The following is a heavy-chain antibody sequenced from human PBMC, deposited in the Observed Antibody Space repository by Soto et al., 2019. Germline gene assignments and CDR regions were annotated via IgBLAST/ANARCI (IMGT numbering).Heavy chain of an antibody. CDR3: AQTLGLAVAGPGRFDL. CDR2: IIPIFGTA. J-gene: IGHJ2*01. Sequence: QVQLVQSGAEVKKPGSSVKVSCKASRGTFRSYAISWVRQAPGQGLEWMGGIIPIFGTANYAQKFQGRVTITADESTSRAYMELSSLRSEDTAVYYCAQTLGLAVAGPGRFDLWGRGTLVTVSS. D-gene: IGHD6-19*01. V-gene: IGHV1-69*12. CDR1: RGTFRSYA.